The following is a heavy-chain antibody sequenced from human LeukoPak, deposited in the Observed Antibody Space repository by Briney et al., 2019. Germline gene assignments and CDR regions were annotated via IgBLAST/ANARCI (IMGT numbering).Heavy chain of an antibody. D-gene: IGHD3-10*01. V-gene: IGHV4-30-4*07. J-gene: IGHJ4*02. CDR1: GGSISSGGYS. CDR3: ARGDYYYGSGSYET. CDR2: VHYSGST. Sequence: SQTLSLTCAVSGGSISSGGYSWSWIRQPPGKGLDWIGYVHYSGSTYYNPSLKSRVSISVDTSKNQFSLNLSSVTAADTAVYYCARGDYYYGSGSYETWGQGTLVTVSS.